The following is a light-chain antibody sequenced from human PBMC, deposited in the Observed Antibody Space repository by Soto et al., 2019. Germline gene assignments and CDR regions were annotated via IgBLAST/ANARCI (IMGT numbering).Light chain of an antibody. CDR2: EVS. J-gene: IGLJ3*02. CDR3: CSYAGSPWV. Sequence: SVLTQPASVSGSPGQSITISCTGTSRDVGSYNLVSWYQQHPGKAPKLMIYEVSTRPSGVSNRFSGSKSGNTASLTISGLQAEDEADYYCCSYAGSPWVFGGGTKVTVL. V-gene: IGLV2-23*02. CDR1: SRDVGSYNL.